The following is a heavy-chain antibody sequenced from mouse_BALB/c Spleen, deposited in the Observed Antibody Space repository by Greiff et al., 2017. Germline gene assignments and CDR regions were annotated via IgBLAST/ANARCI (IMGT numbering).Heavy chain of an antibody. CDR2: ISSGSSTI. Sequence: EVQLVESGGGLVQPGGSRKLSCAASGFTFSSFGIHWVRQAPEKGLEWVAYISSGSSTIYYADTVKGRFTISRDNPKNTLFLQMTSLRSEDTAMYYCARGNYPAWFAYWGQGTLVTVSA. D-gene: IGHD2-1*01. J-gene: IGHJ3*01. V-gene: IGHV5-17*02. CDR3: ARGNYPAWFAY. CDR1: GFTFSSFG.